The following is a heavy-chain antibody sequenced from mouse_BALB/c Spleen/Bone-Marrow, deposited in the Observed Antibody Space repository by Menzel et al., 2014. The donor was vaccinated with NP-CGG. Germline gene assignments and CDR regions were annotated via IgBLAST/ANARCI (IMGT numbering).Heavy chain of an antibody. CDR2: ISPGDGDT. D-gene: IGHD3-1*01. Sequence: QVQLQQSGPELVKPGASVKISCKASGYAFSSSWMNWVPPRPGQGLEWIGWISPGDGDTNYNGKFKGKATLTAAPSSSTAYMQLSSLTAVDSAVYFCARDRHTPAAQANGGQGTLVTLSA. CDR3: ARDRHTPAAQAN. V-gene: IGHV1-82*01. J-gene: IGHJ3*01. CDR1: GYAFSSSW.